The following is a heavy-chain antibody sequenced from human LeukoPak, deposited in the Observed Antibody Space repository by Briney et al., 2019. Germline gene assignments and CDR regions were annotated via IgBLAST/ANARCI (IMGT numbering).Heavy chain of an antibody. CDR2: IYYSGST. Sequence: PSETLPLTCTVSGGSISSYYWNWIRQPPGKGLEWIGYIYYSGSTNYNPSLKSRVTISVDTSKNQFSLKLSSVTAADTAVYYCARTKVLPDYYDNSGGFDYWGQGTLVTVSS. V-gene: IGHV4-59*01. D-gene: IGHD3-22*01. CDR3: ARTKVLPDYYDNSGGFDY. CDR1: GGSISSYY. J-gene: IGHJ4*02.